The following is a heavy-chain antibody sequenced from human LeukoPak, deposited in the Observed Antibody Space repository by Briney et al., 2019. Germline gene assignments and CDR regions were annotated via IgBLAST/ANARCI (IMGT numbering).Heavy chain of an antibody. J-gene: IGHJ3*02. CDR2: ISWNSGSI. V-gene: IGHV3-9*01. D-gene: IGHD4-17*01. CDR1: GFTFSSCG. CDR3: AKIPSATVTTRSAFDM. Sequence: PGRSLRLSCAASGFTFSSCGMHWVRQAPGKGLEWVSGISWNSGSIGYADSVRGRFTISRDNAKNSLYLQMNSLRVEDTALYYCAKIPSATVTTRSAFDMWGQGTMVTVSS.